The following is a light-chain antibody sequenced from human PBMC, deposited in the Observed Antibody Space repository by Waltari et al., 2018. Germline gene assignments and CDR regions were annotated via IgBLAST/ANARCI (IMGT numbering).Light chain of an antibody. J-gene: IGLJ2*01. CDR2: QGS. Sequence: SYELTKPPSVSVSPGPRLTTTCSVDKLGSRSTCWYQQRAGQSPIMLICQGSKRPSGIPERFSGSNSGNTAALTISGAQSMDEADYYCQTWVNGTVIFGGGTKVTVL. CDR3: QTWVNGTVI. V-gene: IGLV3-1*01. CDR1: KLGSRS.